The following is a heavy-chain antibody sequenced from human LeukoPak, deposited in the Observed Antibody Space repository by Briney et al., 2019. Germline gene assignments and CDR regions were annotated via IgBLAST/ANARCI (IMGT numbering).Heavy chain of an antibody. J-gene: IGHJ5*02. CDR3: ARGVPAAGSIRFDP. CDR2: IYHSGST. CDR1: GGSITSGNW. Sequence: PSETLSLTCAVSGGSITSGNWWSWVRQPPGKGLEGIGEIYHSGSTNYNPSLKSRVTISVDKSKNQFSLILNSVTAADTAVYYCARGVPAAGSIRFDPWGQGTLVTVSS. D-gene: IGHD2-2*01. V-gene: IGHV4-4*02.